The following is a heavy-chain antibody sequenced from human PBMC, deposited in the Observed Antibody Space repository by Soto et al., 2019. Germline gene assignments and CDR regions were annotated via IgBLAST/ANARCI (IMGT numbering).Heavy chain of an antibody. D-gene: IGHD3-10*01. V-gene: IGHV4-34*01. CDR1: GGSFSGYY. CDR2: INHSGST. Sequence: QVQLRQWGAGLLKPSETLSLTCAVYGGSFSGYYWSWIRQPPGKGLEWIGEINHSGSTNYNPSLKSRVTISVDTSKNQFSLKLSSVTAADTAVYYCARGREFGFDYWGQGTLVTVSS. CDR3: ARGREFGFDY. J-gene: IGHJ4*02.